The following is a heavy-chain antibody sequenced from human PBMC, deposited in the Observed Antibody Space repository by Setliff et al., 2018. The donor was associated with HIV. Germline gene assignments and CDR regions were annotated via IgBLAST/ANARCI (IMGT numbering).Heavy chain of an antibody. Sequence: TGESLKISCVASGFSFRGAALHWVRQTSGKGLEWIGRIRMKSNIYETVYAESVRGRFTISRDDSQNTAFLQMNSLKSEDTAAYYCTTARVDYFDYWGQGALVTVSS. CDR3: TTARVDYFDY. CDR1: GFSFRGAA. CDR2: IRMKSNIYET. V-gene: IGHV3-73*01. D-gene: IGHD3-3*01. J-gene: IGHJ4*01.